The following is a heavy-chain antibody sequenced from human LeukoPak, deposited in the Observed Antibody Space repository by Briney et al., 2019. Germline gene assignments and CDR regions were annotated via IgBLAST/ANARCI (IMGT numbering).Heavy chain of an antibody. D-gene: IGHD3-22*01. V-gene: IGHV1-8*01. CDR3: ARGVRYYDSSGFYNY. CDR2: MNPNSGNT. J-gene: IGHJ4*02. CDR1: GYTFTSYD. Sequence: ASVKVSCKASGYTFTSYDINWVRQAPGQGLEWMGWMNPNSGNTGYAQKFQGRVTMTRNTSISTAYMELSSQRSEDTAVYYCARGVRYYDSSGFYNYWGQGTLVTVSS.